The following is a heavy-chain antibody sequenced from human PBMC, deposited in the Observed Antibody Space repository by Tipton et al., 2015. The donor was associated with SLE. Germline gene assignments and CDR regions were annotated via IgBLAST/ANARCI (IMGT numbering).Heavy chain of an antibody. J-gene: IGHJ4*02. CDR3: ARVGYCSGGSCYWAY. V-gene: IGHV4-39*01. Sequence: TLSLTCTVSGASITSGTHYWGWIRQPPGKGLEWIGSIYHTGSTYYNPSLRRRLTMSVDTSKNEFSLNLSSVTAADTAVYYCARVGYCSGGSCYWAYWGQGTLVTLSS. CDR1: GASITSGTHY. D-gene: IGHD2-15*01. CDR2: IYHTGST.